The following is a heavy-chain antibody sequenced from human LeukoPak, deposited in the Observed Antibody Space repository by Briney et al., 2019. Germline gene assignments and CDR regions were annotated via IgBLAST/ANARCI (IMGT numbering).Heavy chain of an antibody. Sequence: SETLSLTCAVYGGSFSGYYWSWIRQPPGKGLEWIGEINHSGGTNYNPSLKSRVTMSVDTSKNQLSLNLTSVTAADTAVYYCARPLTQYGSSWSYWGQGTLVTVSS. CDR3: ARPLTQYGSSWSY. CDR2: INHSGGT. V-gene: IGHV4-34*01. D-gene: IGHD6-13*01. J-gene: IGHJ4*02. CDR1: GGSFSGYY.